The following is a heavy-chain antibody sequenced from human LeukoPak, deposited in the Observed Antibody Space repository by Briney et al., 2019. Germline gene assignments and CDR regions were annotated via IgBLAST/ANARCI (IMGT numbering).Heavy chain of an antibody. CDR1: GFTFSDYY. V-gene: IGHV3-11*01. J-gene: IGHJ4*02. D-gene: IGHD3-10*01. Sequence: PGGSLRLSCAASGFTFSDYYMSWIRQAPGKALEWVSYISSSGSTIYYADSVKGRFTISRDNAKNSLYLQMNSLRAEDTAVYYCARDSAGCFGENYFDYWGQGTLVTVSS. CDR3: ARDSAGCFGENYFDY. CDR2: ISSSGSTI.